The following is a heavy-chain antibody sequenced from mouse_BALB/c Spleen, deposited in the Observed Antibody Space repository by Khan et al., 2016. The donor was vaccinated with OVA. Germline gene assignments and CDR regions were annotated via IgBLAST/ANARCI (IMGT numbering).Heavy chain of an antibody. J-gene: IGHJ3*01. CDR1: GFTFSTYG. D-gene: IGHD1-1*01. Sequence: EVMLVESGGDLVKPGGSLKLSCAASGFTFSTYGMSWVRQTPDKRLEWVATISTGGSYTYYPDSVKGRFTISRDNAKNTLYLQMNSLKSEDTAMFYCARLAYYHDSEGFAYWGQGTLVTVSA. V-gene: IGHV5-6*01. CDR2: ISTGGSYT. CDR3: ARLAYYHDSEGFAY.